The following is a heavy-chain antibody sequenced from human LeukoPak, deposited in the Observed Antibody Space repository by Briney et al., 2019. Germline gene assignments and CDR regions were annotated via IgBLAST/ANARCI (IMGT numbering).Heavy chain of an antibody. V-gene: IGHV1-8*02. CDR2: MNPNSGNT. CDR3: ARGNLRYFDWLSTPNWFDP. Sequence: ASVKVSCKASGYTFTSYDINWVRQATGQGLEWMGWMNPNSGNTGYAQKFQGRVTMTRNTSISTAYMELSSLRSEDTAVYYCARGNLRYFDWLSTPNWFDPWGQGTLVTVSS. CDR1: GYTFTSYD. J-gene: IGHJ5*02. D-gene: IGHD3-9*01.